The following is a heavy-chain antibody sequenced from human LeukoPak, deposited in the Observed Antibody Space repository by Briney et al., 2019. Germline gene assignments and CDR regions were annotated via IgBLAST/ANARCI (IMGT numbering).Heavy chain of an antibody. V-gene: IGHV3-53*01. CDR3: ARGASYGDSNWFDP. J-gene: IGHJ5*02. D-gene: IGHD4-17*01. Sequence: GGSLRLSCVVSGFTVSGDYISWFCQAPGKGLEWVSVLYYGVSTFYKDSVRGRFTTSGDKFKNTVYLQMNSLRAEDTAVYYCARGASYGDSNWFDPWGQGTLVTVSS. CDR2: LYYGVST. CDR1: GFTVSGDY.